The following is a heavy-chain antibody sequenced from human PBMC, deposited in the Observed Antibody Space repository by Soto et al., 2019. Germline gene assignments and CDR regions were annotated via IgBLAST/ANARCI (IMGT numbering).Heavy chain of an antibody. D-gene: IGHD1-26*01. J-gene: IGHJ6*02. Sequence: PSETLSLTCTVPGGSISSYYWSWIRQPPGNGLEWIGYIYYSGSTNYNPSLKSRVTISVDTSKNQFSLKLSSVTAADTAVYYCARDRVGAADYYYYGMDVWGQGTTVTVSS. CDR1: GGSISSYY. CDR2: IYYSGST. V-gene: IGHV4-59*01. CDR3: ARDRVGAADYYYYGMDV.